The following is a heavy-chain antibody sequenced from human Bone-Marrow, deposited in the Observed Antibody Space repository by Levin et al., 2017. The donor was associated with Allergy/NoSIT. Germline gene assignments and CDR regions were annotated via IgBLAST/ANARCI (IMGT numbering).Heavy chain of an antibody. CDR1: GVSITSGSYY. J-gene: IGHJ6*03. Sequence: PSETLSLTCTVSGVSITSGSYYWSWIRQPAGKGLEWIGHSYTSGNITYNPSLKSRVTISLDTSKNQFSLKLRSVTAADTAVYYCARVLQYTYYYADVWGKGTMVTVSS. CDR3: ARVLQYTYYYADV. V-gene: IGHV4-61*09. D-gene: IGHD6-6*01. CDR2: SYTSGNI.